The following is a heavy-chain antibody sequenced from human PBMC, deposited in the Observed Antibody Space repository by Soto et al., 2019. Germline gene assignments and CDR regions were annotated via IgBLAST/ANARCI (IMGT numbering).Heavy chain of an antibody. J-gene: IGHJ6*02. CDR2: ISGSGGST. D-gene: IGHD7-27*01. CDR1: GFTFSSYA. V-gene: IGHV3-23*01. Sequence: EVQLLESGGGLVQPGGSLRLSCAASGFTFSSYAMSWVRQAPGKGLEWVSAISGSGGSTYYADSVKGRFTISRDNSKNTRYLQMNSLRAEDTAVYYCATSGVGYYYYGMDVWGQGTTVTVSS. CDR3: ATSGVGYYYYGMDV.